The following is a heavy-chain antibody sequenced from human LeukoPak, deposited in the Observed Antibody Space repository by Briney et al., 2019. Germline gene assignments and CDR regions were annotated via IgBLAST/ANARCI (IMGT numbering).Heavy chain of an antibody. CDR1: GGSFSDYY. J-gene: IGHJ6*02. Sequence: SETLSLTCAVYGGSFSDYYWGWIRQPPGKGLEWIASIFFSGTTYYTPSLKSRLTISVDTSKNQFSLQLSSVTAADTAVYYCARLGGSYGMDVWGQGTTVTVSS. D-gene: IGHD3-16*01. CDR2: IFFSGTT. V-gene: IGHV4-34*12. CDR3: ARLGGSYGMDV.